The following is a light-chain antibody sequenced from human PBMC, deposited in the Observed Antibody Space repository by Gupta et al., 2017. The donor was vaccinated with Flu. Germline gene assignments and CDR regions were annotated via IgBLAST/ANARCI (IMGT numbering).Light chain of an antibody. CDR3: DSRDSSDNHWV. V-gene: IGLV3-19*01. CDR2: GEN. J-gene: IGLJ3*02. CDR1: SLRSNY. Sequence: SSELIQDPAVSVALGQTVRITCQGDSLRSNYASWYQQKPGQAPILVIYGENNRPSGIPDRFSGSSSGDTASLTITGAQAEDEADYYCDSRDSSDNHWVFGGGTKLTVL.